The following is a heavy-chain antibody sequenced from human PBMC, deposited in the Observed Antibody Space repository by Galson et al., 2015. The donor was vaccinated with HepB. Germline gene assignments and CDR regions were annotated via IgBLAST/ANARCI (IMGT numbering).Heavy chain of an antibody. Sequence: SLRLSCAASGFTFSDYYMAWIRQAPGKGLEWISYISRNTLYTNYADSVKGRFTISRDNVKNSMYLQMNSLRAEDTAVYYCVRVADTDYGDHTHFDYWGQGTLVTVSS. V-gene: IGHV3-11*06. D-gene: IGHD4-17*01. CDR3: VRVADTDYGDHTHFDY. CDR2: ISRNTLYT. J-gene: IGHJ4*02. CDR1: GFTFSDYY.